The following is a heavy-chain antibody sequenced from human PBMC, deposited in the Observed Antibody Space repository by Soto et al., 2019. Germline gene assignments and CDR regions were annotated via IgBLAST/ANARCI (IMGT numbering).Heavy chain of an antibody. CDR2: IKGDEYSK. Sequence: GGSLRLSCAATVFTISGYWIHWVRQAPGKWLVGVSRIKGDEYSKXXADSIRGPXTISKNNAKNAXYPQKXNLRVEETAVYYCARGGLGSYLLDSWCQGTLVTVSS. J-gene: IGHJ4*02. V-gene: IGHV3-74*01. CDR3: ARGGLGSYLLDS. CDR1: VFTISGYW. D-gene: IGHD3-10*01.